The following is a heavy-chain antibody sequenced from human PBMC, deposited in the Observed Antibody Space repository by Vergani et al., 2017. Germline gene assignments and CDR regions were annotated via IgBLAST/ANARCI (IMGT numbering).Heavy chain of an antibody. CDR1: GFTFSSYW. D-gene: IGHD3-10*01. CDR3: ARSRSPICPCYDMYV. CDR2: IRGDESET. V-gene: IGHV3-74*01. J-gene: IGHJ6*03. Sequence: EVQLVESGGGLVQPGGSLRLSCAASGFTFSSYWMHWVRQAPGKGVVWVSRIRGDESETTYADSVKGRFTISRDNAKNTLYLQMNSLRAEDTAVYFCARSRSPICPCYDMYVWGKGTTVTVSS.